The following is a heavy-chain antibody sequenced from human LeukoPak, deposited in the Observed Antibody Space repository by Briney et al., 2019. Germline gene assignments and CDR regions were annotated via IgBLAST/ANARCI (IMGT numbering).Heavy chain of an antibody. CDR3: ARQFLVGSTFHAFDL. Sequence: SETLSLTCSVSVVSMNGYYWSWLRQSAGNRLEWIGHVDSSGNTNYNPSLESRVAMSVDTSKKQFSLKLTSVTAADMAVYFCARQFLVGSTFHAFDLWGQGTRVTVSS. J-gene: IGHJ3*01. CDR1: VVSMNGYY. CDR2: VDSSGNT. D-gene: IGHD1-26*01. V-gene: IGHV4-4*07.